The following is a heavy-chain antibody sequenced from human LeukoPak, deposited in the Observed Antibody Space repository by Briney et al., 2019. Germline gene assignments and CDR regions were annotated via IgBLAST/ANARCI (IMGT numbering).Heavy chain of an antibody. Sequence: PGGSLRLSCSASGFTFSTYGMNWVRQAPGKGLEWVAVIWYDGSHANYADAVKGRFTISRDNSKNTLYLQMNSPRAEDTAVYYCARGRLESIAARPPAYYYYYMDVWGKGTTVTVSS. CDR3: ARGRLESIAARPPAYYYYYMDV. D-gene: IGHD6-6*01. CDR2: IWYDGSHA. V-gene: IGHV3-33*01. CDR1: GFTFSTYG. J-gene: IGHJ6*03.